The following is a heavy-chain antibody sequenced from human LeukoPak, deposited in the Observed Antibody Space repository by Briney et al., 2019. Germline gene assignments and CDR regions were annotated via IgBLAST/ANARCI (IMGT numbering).Heavy chain of an antibody. CDR2: HIPILGIA. V-gene: IGHV1-69*10. D-gene: IGHD2-15*01. J-gene: IGHJ4*02. CDR3: ASSLYCSGGSCYPDY. CDR1: GVTSRDYA. Sequence: GASVKVSCKASGVTSRDYAISWVRQAPGQGLEWVGVHIPILGIANYAQKFQGRVTITADKSTSTAYMELSSLRSEDTAVYYCASSLYCSGGSCYPDYWGQGTLVTVSS.